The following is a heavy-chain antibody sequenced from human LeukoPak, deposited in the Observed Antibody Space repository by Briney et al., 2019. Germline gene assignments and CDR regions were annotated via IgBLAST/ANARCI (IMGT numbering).Heavy chain of an antibody. D-gene: IGHD2-2*01. Sequence: GGSLRLSCTTSGFSFRDYALTWVRQAPGKGLEWVGFIRSKAYAETTEYAASVKGRFTISRDDSKTIAYLQMNSLTTEDTAVYYCARGGDFGVPAPLGIDAFNFWGQGTMVTVSS. J-gene: IGHJ3*01. CDR3: ARGGDFGVPAPLGIDAFNF. V-gene: IGHV3-49*04. CDR2: IRSKAYAETT. CDR1: GFSFRDYA.